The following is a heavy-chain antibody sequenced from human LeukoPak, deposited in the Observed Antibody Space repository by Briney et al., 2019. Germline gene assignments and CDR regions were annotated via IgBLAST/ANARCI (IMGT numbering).Heavy chain of an antibody. Sequence: SGTLSLTCDVSGGSISNTNWWSWVRQPPGKGLEWIGEIYHHGATNYNPSLKSRVTLSVDKSKNQFSLELSSVTAADTAVYYCARGPSVAAHLDYWGQGTLVTVSS. CDR3: ARGPSVAAHLDY. D-gene: IGHD5-12*01. CDR2: IYHHGAT. CDR1: GGSISNTNW. J-gene: IGHJ4*02. V-gene: IGHV4-4*02.